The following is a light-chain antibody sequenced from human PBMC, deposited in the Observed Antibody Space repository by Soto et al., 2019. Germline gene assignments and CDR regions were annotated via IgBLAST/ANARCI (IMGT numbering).Light chain of an antibody. CDR2: GAS. V-gene: IGKV3-15*01. CDR3: QQYNNWPPWT. Sequence: EIVMTQSPATLSVSPGERATLSCRASQSVSSNLAWYQQKPDQAPRLLIYGASTRATGIPARFSGSGSGTECTLNISSLQSEDFAVYYCQQYNNWPPWTFGQGTKVEIK. CDR1: QSVSSN. J-gene: IGKJ1*01.